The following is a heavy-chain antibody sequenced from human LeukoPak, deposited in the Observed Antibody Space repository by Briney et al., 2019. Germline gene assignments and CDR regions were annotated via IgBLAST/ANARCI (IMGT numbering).Heavy chain of an antibody. CDR1: GFTFTSYA. J-gene: IGHJ4*02. CDR2: ISNSGDST. V-gene: IGHV3-23*01. CDR3: ARLISPFQDRRGYYNLDY. Sequence: GGSLRLSCAASGFTFTSYAMNWVRQVPGKGLEWVSVISNSGDSTYYADSVKGRFTISRDNSKNTLYLQMNSLRAEDTAVYYCARLISPFQDRRGYYNLDYWGQGTLVTVSS. D-gene: IGHD3-22*01.